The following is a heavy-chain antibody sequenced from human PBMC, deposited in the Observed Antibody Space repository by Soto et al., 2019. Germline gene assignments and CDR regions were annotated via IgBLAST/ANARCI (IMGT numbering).Heavy chain of an antibody. J-gene: IGHJ4*02. Sequence: EVQLVESGGGLVQPGWALRLSCVASGFIFSSYSMNWGRQAPGKGLEWISYITSGSTSIYYADSVKGRLTISREKAKNSLYLQMNSLRAEDTAVYYCASSASPDAYWGQGTLVTVSS. V-gene: IGHV3-48*01. CDR1: GFIFSSYS. CDR3: ASSASPDAY. D-gene: IGHD1-26*01. CDR2: ITSGSTSI.